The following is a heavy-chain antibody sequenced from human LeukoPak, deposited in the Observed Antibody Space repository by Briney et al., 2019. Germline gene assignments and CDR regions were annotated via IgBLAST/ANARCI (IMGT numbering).Heavy chain of an antibody. CDR3: ARGAYYYDSSGYPWVDAFDI. J-gene: IGHJ3*02. V-gene: IGHV1-8*01. CDR1: GYTFTSYD. Sequence: APVKVSCKASGYTFTSYDINWVRQATGQGLEWMGWMNPNSGNTGYAQKFQGRVTMTRNTSISTAYIELSSLRSEDTAVYYCARGAYYYDSSGYPWVDAFDIWGQGTMVTVSS. CDR2: MNPNSGNT. D-gene: IGHD3-22*01.